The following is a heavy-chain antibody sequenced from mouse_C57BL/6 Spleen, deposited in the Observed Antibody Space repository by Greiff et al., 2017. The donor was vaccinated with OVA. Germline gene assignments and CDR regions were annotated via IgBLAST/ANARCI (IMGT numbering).Heavy chain of an antibody. CDR3: ARWGYYGSRDY. CDR1: GYTFTSYW. V-gene: IGHV1-61*01. Sequence: VQLQQPGAELVRPGSSVKLSCKASGYTFTSYWMDWVKQRPGQGLEWIGNIYPSDSETHYNQKFKDKATLTVDKSSSTAYMQLSSLTSEDAAVYYCARWGYYGSRDYWGQGTTLTVSS. J-gene: IGHJ2*01. CDR2: IYPSDSET. D-gene: IGHD1-1*01.